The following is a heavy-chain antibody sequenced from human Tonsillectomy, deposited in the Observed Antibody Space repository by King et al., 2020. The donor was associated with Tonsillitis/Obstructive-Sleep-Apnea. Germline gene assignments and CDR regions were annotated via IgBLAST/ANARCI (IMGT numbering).Heavy chain of an antibody. CDR3: ACGYDYERVLDY. V-gene: IGHV4-31*03. J-gene: IGHJ4*02. D-gene: IGHD5-12*01. CDR2: IYYSGIT. CDR1: GGSISSGGYY. Sequence: QLQESGPGLVKPSQTLSLTCTVSGGSISSGGYYWSWIRQHPGKGLEWIGYIYYSGITYYNPSLKSRVTISVDTSKNQFSLKLSSVTSADTAVYYCACGYDYERVLDYWGQGDLVTVSS.